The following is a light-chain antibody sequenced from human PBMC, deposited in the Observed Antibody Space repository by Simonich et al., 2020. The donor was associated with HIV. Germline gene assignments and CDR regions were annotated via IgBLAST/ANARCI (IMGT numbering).Light chain of an antibody. CDR1: QGLVHSDVNTY. CDR3: MQGTHWPRT. V-gene: IGKV2-30*02. CDR2: KVS. J-gene: IGKJ1*01. Sequence: DVVMTQSPLSLPVTLGQPASISCRSSQGLVHSDVNTYFHWFQQRPGQSPRRLISKVSNRDSGVPDRFSGSGSGTEFTLKISRVEAEDVGVYYCMQGTHWPRTFGQGTKVEIK.